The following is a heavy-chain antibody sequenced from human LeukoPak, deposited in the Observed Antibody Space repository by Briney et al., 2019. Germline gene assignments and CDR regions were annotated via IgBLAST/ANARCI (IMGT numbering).Heavy chain of an antibody. J-gene: IGHJ6*02. Sequence: PSETLSLTCTVSGGSISSYYWSWIRQPPGKGLEWIGYIYYSGSTNYNPSLKSRVTISVDTSKNQFSLKLSPVTAADTAVYYCARSVSSIAARLGSFGMDVWGQGTTVTVSS. CDR2: IYYSGST. V-gene: IGHV4-59*08. CDR3: ARSVSSIAARLGSFGMDV. D-gene: IGHD6-6*01. CDR1: GGSISSYY.